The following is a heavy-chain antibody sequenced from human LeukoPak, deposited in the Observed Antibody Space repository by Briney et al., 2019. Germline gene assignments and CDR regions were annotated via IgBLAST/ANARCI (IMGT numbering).Heavy chain of an antibody. CDR3: ARIYSSGWSPSPYYFDY. Sequence: PSETLSLTCTVSGYSISSGYYWGWIRQPPGKGLEWIGSIYHSGRTFYNPSLKSRVTISVDTSKNQFSLKLSSVTAADTAVYYCARIYSSGWSPSPYYFDYWGQGTLVTVSS. D-gene: IGHD6-19*01. V-gene: IGHV4-38-2*02. J-gene: IGHJ4*02. CDR1: GYSISSGYY. CDR2: IYHSGRT.